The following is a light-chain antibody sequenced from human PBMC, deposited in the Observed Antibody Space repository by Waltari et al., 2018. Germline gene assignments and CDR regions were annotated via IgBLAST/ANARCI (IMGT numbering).Light chain of an antibody. CDR2: DVT. CDR3: CSFAGSISVFTV. CDR1: SSYVGGYNL. V-gene: IGLV2-23*02. Sequence: QFALTQFASVSGSPGQSITISCTGTSSYVGGYNLVSWYPQHPGRAPKLIIYDVTKRPSGVSNRFSGSKSGNTASLTISGLQAEDEADYYCCSFAGSISVFTVFGTGTTVTVL. J-gene: IGLJ1*01.